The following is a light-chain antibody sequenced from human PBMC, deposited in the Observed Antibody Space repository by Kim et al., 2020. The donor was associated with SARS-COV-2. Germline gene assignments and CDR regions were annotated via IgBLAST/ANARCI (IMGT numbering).Light chain of an antibody. J-gene: IGLJ1*01. V-gene: IGLV2-14*01. CDR2: DVS. CDR1: SSDVGGYNY. Sequence: QSSLTQPASVSGSPGQSITISCTGTSSDVGGYNYVSWYQQHPGKAPKLMIYDVSKRPSGVSNRFSGSKSGNTASLTISGLQAEDEADYYCSSYTSSSTFGFFGTGTKVTVL. CDR3: SSYTSSSTFGF.